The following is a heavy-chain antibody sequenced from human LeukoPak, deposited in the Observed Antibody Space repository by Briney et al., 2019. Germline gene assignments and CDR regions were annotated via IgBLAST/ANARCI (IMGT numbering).Heavy chain of an antibody. CDR3: ARFPHGGGSGIDY. Sequence: SETLSLTCAVYGGSFSGYYWSWIRQPPGKGLEWIGEINHSGSTNYNPSLKSRVTISVDTSKNQFSLKLSSVTAADAAVYYCARFPHGGGSGIDYWGQGTLVTVSS. D-gene: IGHD3-10*01. V-gene: IGHV4-34*01. CDR2: INHSGST. CDR1: GGSFSGYY. J-gene: IGHJ4*02.